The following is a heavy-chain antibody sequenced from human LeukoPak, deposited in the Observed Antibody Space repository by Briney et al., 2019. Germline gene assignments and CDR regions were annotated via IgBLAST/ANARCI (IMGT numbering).Heavy chain of an antibody. J-gene: IGHJ4*02. V-gene: IGHV3-30-3*01. D-gene: IGHD2-2*02. CDR1: GFTFSSYA. Sequence: GRSLRLSCAASGFTFSSYAMHWVRQAPGKGLEWVAVISYDGSNKYYADSVKGRFTIPRDNSKNTLYLQMNSLRAEDTAVYYCARAPDCSSTSCYKHFDYWGQGTLVTVSS. CDR3: ARAPDCSSTSCYKHFDY. CDR2: ISYDGSNK.